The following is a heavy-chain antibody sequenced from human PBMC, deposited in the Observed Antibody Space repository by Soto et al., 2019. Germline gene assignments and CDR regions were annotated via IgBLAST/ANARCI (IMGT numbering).Heavy chain of an antibody. CDR3: AREIVTAGGNNYFDP. CDR2: VYHTGDT. D-gene: IGHD2-21*02. CDR1: GGTVASSHW. J-gene: IGHJ5*02. V-gene: IGHV4-4*02. Sequence: SETLSLTCGVSGGTVASSHWWSWVRQSPGRGLEWIGNVYHTGDTNFNPSLQSRVTFSVDKSNNQFSLRLTSVTAADTAVYFCAREIVTAGGNNYFDPWGPGTLVTVLL.